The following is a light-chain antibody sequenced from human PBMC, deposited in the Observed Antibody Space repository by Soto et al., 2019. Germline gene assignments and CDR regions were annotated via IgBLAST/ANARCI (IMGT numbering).Light chain of an antibody. V-gene: IGKV1-39*01. CDR1: QTISND. Sequence: DIQMTQSPSSLSASVGDRVTVTCRASQTISNDLNWYQQKPGKAPKLLIYAASKLQSGVPSRFSGSGSGTDFTLTISSLQPEDFATYYCQQSNTPPITFGHGTRLEIK. CDR3: QQSNTPPIT. J-gene: IGKJ5*01. CDR2: AAS.